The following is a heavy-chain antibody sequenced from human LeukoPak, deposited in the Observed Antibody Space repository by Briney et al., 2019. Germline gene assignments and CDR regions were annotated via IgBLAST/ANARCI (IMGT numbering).Heavy chain of an antibody. V-gene: IGHV1-18*01. J-gene: IGHJ3*02. CDR1: GYTFTNFG. Sequence: ASVKVSCKASGYTFTNFGISWVRQAPGQGLEWMGWISVYNGNTNYAEKVQGRVTMTADTSTRTAYMELRSLRSDDTAVYYCARAGGWAREDYKGEAFDIWGQGTKVPVSS. CDR2: ISVYNGNT. D-gene: IGHD6-19*01. CDR3: ARAGGWAREDYKGEAFDI.